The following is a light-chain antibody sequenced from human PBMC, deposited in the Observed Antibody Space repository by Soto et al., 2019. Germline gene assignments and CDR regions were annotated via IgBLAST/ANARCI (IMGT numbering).Light chain of an antibody. V-gene: IGLV2-14*01. Sequence: QSVLTQPASVSGSPGQSITISCTGTSSDVGGYNYVSWYQQHPGKAPKLMIYEVSNRPSGVSNRFSGSKSGNTASLTISGLQAEDEADYYCSSYTSIITIYVFGSGTKVTVL. CDR3: SSYTSIITIYV. CDR1: SSDVGGYNY. J-gene: IGLJ1*01. CDR2: EVS.